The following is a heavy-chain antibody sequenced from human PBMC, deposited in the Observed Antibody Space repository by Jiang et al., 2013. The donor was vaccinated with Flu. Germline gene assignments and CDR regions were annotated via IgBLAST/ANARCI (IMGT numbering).Heavy chain of an antibody. D-gene: IGHD2/OR15-2a*01. Sequence: GSGLVKPSETLSLTCTVSGGSISSSGYYWGWIRQPPGKGLEWVGSILYSGSTYYNPSLKSRVTISGDTSKNQFSLKMISVTAADTAVYYCARRPIAYHAFDIWGQGTMVTVSS. CDR1: GGSISSSGYY. V-gene: IGHV4-39*01. CDR3: ARRPIAYHAFDI. CDR2: ILYSGST. J-gene: IGHJ3*02.